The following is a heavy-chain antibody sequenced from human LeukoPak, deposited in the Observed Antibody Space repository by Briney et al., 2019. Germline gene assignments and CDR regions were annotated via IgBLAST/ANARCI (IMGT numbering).Heavy chain of an antibody. D-gene: IGHD5-18*01. CDR2: IYYSGST. CDR3: ARDGGYSYGYPSYYYGMDV. V-gene: IGHV4-59*01. J-gene: IGHJ6*02. CDR1: GGSISSYY. Sequence: SETLSLTCTVSGGSISSYYWSWIRQPPGKGLEWIGYIYYSGSTNYNPSLKSRVTISVDTSKNQFSLKLSSVTAADTAVYYCARDGGYSYGYPSYYYGMDVWGQGTTVTVSS.